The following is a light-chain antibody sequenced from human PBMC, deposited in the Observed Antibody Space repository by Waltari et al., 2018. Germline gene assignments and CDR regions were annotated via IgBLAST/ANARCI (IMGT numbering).Light chain of an antibody. CDR3: QQSYGTPYT. CDR1: QSISSY. V-gene: IGKV1-39*01. Sequence: DIQMTQSPSSLSESAGDRVTITCRASQSISSYLNWYQQKPGKAPKLLIYAASSLQSGVPSRFSGSGSGTDFTLTISSLQPEDFATYYCQQSYGTPYTFGQGTKLEIK. CDR2: AAS. J-gene: IGKJ2*01.